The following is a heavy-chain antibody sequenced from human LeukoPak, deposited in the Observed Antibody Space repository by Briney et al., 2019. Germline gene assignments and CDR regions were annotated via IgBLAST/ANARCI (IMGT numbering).Heavy chain of an antibody. Sequence: PGGSLRPSCTASGFTFGDYAMSWFRQAPGKGLEWVGFIRSKAYGGTTEYAASVKGRFTISRDDSKSIAYLQMNSLKTEDTAVYYCTRDFDSSGYIDYWGQGTLVTVSS. D-gene: IGHD3-22*01. CDR3: TRDFDSSGYIDY. CDR1: GFTFGDYA. J-gene: IGHJ4*02. V-gene: IGHV3-49*03. CDR2: IRSKAYGGTT.